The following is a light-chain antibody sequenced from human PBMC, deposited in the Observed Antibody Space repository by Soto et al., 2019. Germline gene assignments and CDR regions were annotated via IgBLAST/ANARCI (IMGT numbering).Light chain of an antibody. J-gene: IGKJ5*01. V-gene: IGKV1-39*01. CDR2: GAS. CDR3: QQSFSTPIT. CDR1: QSISTY. Sequence: DIPMTQSPSSLSASVGDRVTITCRASQSISTYLNWYQQKPGKAPNLLIYGASTLQSGVPSRFSGSGSGTDFTLTISSLQPEDSVTYYCQQSFSTPITFGQGTRLEIK.